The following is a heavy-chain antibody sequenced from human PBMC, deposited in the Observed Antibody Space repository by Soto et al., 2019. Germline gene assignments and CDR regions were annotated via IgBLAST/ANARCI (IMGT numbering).Heavy chain of an antibody. J-gene: IGHJ4*02. CDR2: IYYSGST. CDR1: GGSISSSSYY. V-gene: IGHV4-39*01. D-gene: IGHD3-3*01. Sequence: QLQLQESGPGLVKPSETLSLTCTVSGGSISSSSYYWGWIRQPPGKGLEWIGSIYYSGSTYYNPSLKSRVTISVDTSKNQFSLKLSSVTAADTAVYYCARHEALYYDFDYWGQGTLVTVSS. CDR3: ARHEALYYDFDY.